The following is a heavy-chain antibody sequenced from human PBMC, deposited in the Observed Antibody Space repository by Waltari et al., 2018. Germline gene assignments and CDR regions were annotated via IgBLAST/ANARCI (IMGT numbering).Heavy chain of an antibody. D-gene: IGHD4-17*01. CDR2: GYYSGST. J-gene: IGHJ6*02. Sequence: QLQLQESGPGLVKPSETLSLTCTVSGGSISSSSYYWGWIRQPPGKGLEWIGSGYYSGSTYYNPSLKSRVTISVDTSKNQFSLKLSSVTAADTAVYYCARQGTVTTVYYYYYGMDVWGQGTTVTVSS. CDR1: GGSISSSSYY. CDR3: ARQGTVTTVYYYYYGMDV. V-gene: IGHV4-39*01.